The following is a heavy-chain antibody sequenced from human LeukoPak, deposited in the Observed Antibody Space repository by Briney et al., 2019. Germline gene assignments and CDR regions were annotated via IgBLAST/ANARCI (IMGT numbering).Heavy chain of an antibody. CDR1: GFTFSSYG. J-gene: IGHJ2*01. Sequence: GGSLRLSCAASGFTFSSYGIHWVRQAPGKGLEWVAFIRYDGSNKYYADSVKGRFTISRDNSKNTLYLQMNSLRAEDTAVYYCAKEGDYYDSSGYYHWYFDPWGRGTLVTVSS. CDR2: IRYDGSNK. CDR3: AKEGDYYDSSGYYHWYFDP. V-gene: IGHV3-30*02. D-gene: IGHD3-22*01.